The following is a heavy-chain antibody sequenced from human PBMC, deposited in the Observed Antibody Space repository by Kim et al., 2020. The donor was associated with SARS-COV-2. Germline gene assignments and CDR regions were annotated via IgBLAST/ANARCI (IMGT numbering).Heavy chain of an antibody. Sequence: GGSLRLSCAASGFSFSEWWMDWVRQAPGKGPEWVARIDNDGTTTLYADSVKGRCTISRDNTKNTLYLQMTGLRADDTGVYYCTRVPFWGQGTLVTVSS. J-gene: IGHJ4*02. CDR3: TRVPF. CDR2: IDNDGTTT. V-gene: IGHV3-74*01. CDR1: GFSFSEWW.